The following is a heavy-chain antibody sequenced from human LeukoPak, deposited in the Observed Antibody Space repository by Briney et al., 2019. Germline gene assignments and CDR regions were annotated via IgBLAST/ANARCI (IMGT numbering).Heavy chain of an antibody. D-gene: IGHD2-2*01. CDR3: ARFNCSSTSCYGDYYYYGMDV. J-gene: IGHJ6*04. CDR2: IYYSGST. V-gene: IGHV4-59*01. CDR1: GGSISSYY. Sequence: SETLSLTCTVSGGSISSYYWSWIRQPPGKGLVWIGYIYYSGSTNYNPSLKSRVTISVDTSKNQFSLRLSSVTAANTAVYYCARFNCSSTSCYGDYYYYGMDVWGKGTTVTVSS.